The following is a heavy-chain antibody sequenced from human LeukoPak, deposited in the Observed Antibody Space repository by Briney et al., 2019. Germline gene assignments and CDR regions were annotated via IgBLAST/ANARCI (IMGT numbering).Heavy chain of an antibody. Sequence: GGSLRLSCAASGFTFSSSAMHWVRQAPGKGLEWVSFISRSSDLIYYADSVKGRFTISRDNAENSLYLQMNSLRVEDMAVYYCAKVKERWRDSSGYNDFGGQGTLVTVSS. V-gene: IGHV3-48*01. D-gene: IGHD3-22*01. J-gene: IGHJ4*02. CDR1: GFTFSSSA. CDR3: AKVKERWRDSSGYNDF. CDR2: ISRSSDLI.